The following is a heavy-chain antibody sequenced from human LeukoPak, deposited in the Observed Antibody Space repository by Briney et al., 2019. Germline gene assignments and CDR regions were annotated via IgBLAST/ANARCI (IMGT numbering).Heavy chain of an antibody. V-gene: IGHV1-69*05. CDR1: GGTFSSYA. J-gene: IGHJ5*02. CDR3: ARVQYCSSTSCFRWFDP. CDR2: IIPIFGTA. D-gene: IGHD2-2*01. Sequence: SVKVSCKASGGTFSSYAIIWVRQAPGQGLEWMGGIIPIFGTANYAQKFQGRVTITTDESTSTAYMELSSLRSEDTAVYYCARVQYCSSTSCFRWFDPWGQGTLVTVSS.